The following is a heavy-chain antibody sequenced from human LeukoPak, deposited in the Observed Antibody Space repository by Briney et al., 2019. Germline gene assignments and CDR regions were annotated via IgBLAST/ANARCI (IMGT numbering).Heavy chain of an antibody. CDR2: IYYSGST. J-gene: IGHJ4*02. Sequence: SETLSLTCTVSGGSISSYYWSWIRQPPGKGLEWIGYIYYSGSTNYNPSLKSRVTISVDTSKNQFSLKLSSVTAADTAVYYCARDYYGSGSYPIWGQGTLVTVSS. D-gene: IGHD3-10*01. CDR1: GGSISSYY. V-gene: IGHV4-59*12. CDR3: ARDYYGSGSYPI.